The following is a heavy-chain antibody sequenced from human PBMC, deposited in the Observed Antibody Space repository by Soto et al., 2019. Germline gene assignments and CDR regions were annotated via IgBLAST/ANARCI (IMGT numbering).Heavy chain of an antibody. V-gene: IGHV3-23*01. CDR1: GFTFSSYA. D-gene: IGHD6-13*01. CDR2: VSGSGGST. J-gene: IGHJ4*02. CDR3: ARRGPGTYFDY. Sequence: GGSLRLSCAASGFTFSSYAMRWVRQAPGKGLEWVSAVSGSGGSTYYADSVKGRFTISRDNSKNTLYLQMNSLRAEDTAVYYCARRGPGTYFDYWGQGTMVTVSS.